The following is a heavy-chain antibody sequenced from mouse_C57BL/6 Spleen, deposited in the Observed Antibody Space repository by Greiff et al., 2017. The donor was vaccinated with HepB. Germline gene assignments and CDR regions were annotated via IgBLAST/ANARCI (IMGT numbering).Heavy chain of an antibody. V-gene: IGHV1-82*01. CDR1: GYAFSSSW. D-gene: IGHD1-1*01. Sequence: VKLQESGPELVKPGASVKISCKASGYAFSSSWMNWVKQRPGKGLEWIGRIYPGDGDTNYNGKFKGKATLTADKSSSTAYMQRSSLTSEDSAVYFCARKGSIYGFAYWGQGTLVTVSA. CDR2: IYPGDGDT. CDR3: ARKGSIYGFAY. J-gene: IGHJ3*01.